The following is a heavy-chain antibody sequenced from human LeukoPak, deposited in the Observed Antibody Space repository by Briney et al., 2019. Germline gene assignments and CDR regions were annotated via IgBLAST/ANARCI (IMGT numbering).Heavy chain of an antibody. D-gene: IGHD4-17*01. CDR3: ARGSDYGDSFDY. CDR2: IYYSGST. Sequence: SETLSLTCSISGDSISTYYWSWIRQSPGEGLEWIGNIYYSGSTNSNPSLKSRVTVSLDTSKNQFSLKVRSVTAVDTAVYYCARGSDYGDSFDYWGQGTLVTVSS. V-gene: IGHV4-59*01. CDR1: GDSISTYY. J-gene: IGHJ4*02.